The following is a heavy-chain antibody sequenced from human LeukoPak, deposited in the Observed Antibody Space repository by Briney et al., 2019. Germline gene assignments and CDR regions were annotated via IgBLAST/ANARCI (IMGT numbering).Heavy chain of an antibody. CDR1: VYSVSSNGAS. J-gene: IGHJ4*02. Sequence: SQTLSLTFAISVYSVSSNGASWNWIRQSPSRGLEWLGRTYYRSQQWHSDYAPSVTGRITLNPDTSKNQFSLQLNSGTPEDTAVYYCARVFRLWWGFNYWGEGTLVTVSS. V-gene: IGHV6-1*01. CDR2: TYYRSQQWHS. CDR3: ARVFRLWWGFNY. D-gene: IGHD2-21*01.